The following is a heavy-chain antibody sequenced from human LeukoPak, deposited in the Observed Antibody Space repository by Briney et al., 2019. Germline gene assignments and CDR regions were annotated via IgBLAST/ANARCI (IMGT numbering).Heavy chain of an antibody. V-gene: IGHV3-21*01. CDR1: GFTFSSYS. J-gene: IGHJ4*02. CDR3: ARETGYYDSSGYYPY. D-gene: IGHD3-22*01. CDR2: ISSSSSYI. Sequence: GGSLRLSCAASGFTFSSYSMNWVRQAPGKGLEWVSSISSSSSYIYYADSVKGRFTISRDNAKNSLYLQMNSLRAEDTAVYYCARETGYYDSSGYYPYWGQGTLVTVPS.